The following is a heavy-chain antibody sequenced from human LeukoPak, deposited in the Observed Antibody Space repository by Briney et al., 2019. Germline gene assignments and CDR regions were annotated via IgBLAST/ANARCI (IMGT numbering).Heavy chain of an antibody. J-gene: IGHJ4*02. D-gene: IGHD5-12*01. V-gene: IGHV3-23*01. Sequence: GGSLRLSYAASGFTSSSYAISWVRQAPGKGRERVYRFSGSGGNTYYADSVQGRFTISRDNSKKTLFLQMSSLRAEDTAVYYCAKGDVVTAIFPLDYWGQGTLVIVSS. CDR2: FSGSGGNT. CDR3: AKGDVVTAIFPLDY. CDR1: GFTSSSYA.